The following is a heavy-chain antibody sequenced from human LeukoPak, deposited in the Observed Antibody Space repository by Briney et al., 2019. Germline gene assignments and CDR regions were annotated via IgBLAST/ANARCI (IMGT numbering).Heavy chain of an antibody. CDR2: ISGSGGST. CDR3: AKDLGRYSSSWLDY. Sequence: HPGGSLRLSCAASGFTFSSYAMSWVRQAPGKGLEWVSAISGSGGSTYYADSVKGRFTISRDNSKNTLYLQMNSLRAEDTAVYYCAKDLGRYSSSWLDYWGQGTLVTVSS. CDR1: GFTFSSYA. D-gene: IGHD6-13*01. V-gene: IGHV3-23*01. J-gene: IGHJ4*02.